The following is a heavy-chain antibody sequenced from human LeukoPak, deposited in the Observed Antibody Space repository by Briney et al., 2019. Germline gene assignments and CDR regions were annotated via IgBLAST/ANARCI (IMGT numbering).Heavy chain of an antibody. CDR3: AKDDIVVVVAATFTNYYYYYMDV. Sequence: TGGSLRLSCAASGFTFDDYAMHWVRQAPGKGLEWVAFIRYDGSNKYYADSVKGRFTISRDNSKNTLYLQMNSLRAEDTAVYYCAKDDIVVVVAATFTNYYYYYMDVWGKGTTVTISS. J-gene: IGHJ6*03. V-gene: IGHV3-30*02. CDR1: GFTFDDYA. CDR2: IRYDGSNK. D-gene: IGHD2-15*01.